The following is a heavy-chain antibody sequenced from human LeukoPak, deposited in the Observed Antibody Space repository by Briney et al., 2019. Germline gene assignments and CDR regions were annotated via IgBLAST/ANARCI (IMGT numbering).Heavy chain of an antibody. D-gene: IGHD5-24*01. CDR3: AREGPRWLQPYFDY. CDR2: INHSGST. CDR1: GGSFSGYY. V-gene: IGHV4-34*01. J-gene: IGHJ4*02. Sequence: PSETLSLTCAVYGGSFSGYYWSWIRQPPGKGLEWIGEINHSGSTNYNPSLKSRVTISVDTSKNQFSLKLSSVTAADTAVYYCAREGPRWLQPYFDYWGQGTLVTVSS.